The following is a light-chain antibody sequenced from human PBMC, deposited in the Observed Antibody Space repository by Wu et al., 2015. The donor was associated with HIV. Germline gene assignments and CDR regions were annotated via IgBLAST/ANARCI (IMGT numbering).Light chain of an antibody. CDR2: GAS. V-gene: IGKV3-20*01. CDR3: QQYGSSPYT. J-gene: IGKJ2*01. CDR1: QSVSSSY. Sequence: EIVLTQSPGTLSLSPGERATLSCRASQSVSSSYVAWYQQKSGQAPRLFIYGASSRAAGIPDRSRGSGSGTDFTLTISRPEPEDSAVYYCQQYGSSPYTFGQGTKLEIK.